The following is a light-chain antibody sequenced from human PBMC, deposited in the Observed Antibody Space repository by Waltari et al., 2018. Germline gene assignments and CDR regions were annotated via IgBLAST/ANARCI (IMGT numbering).Light chain of an antibody. CDR1: QSVSRT. V-gene: IGKV3-20*01. J-gene: IGKJ1*01. CDR2: GAS. CDR3: QHYVRLPAT. Sequence: SCRAGQSVSRTLACYQQKPGQAPKHLIYGASIRATGIPDRFTGSGSGTDFSLTISSLEPEDFAIYFCQHYVRLPATFGQGTKVEIK.